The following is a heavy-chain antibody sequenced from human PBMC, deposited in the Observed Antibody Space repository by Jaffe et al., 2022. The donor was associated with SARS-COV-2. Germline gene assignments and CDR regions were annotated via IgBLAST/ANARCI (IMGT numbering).Heavy chain of an antibody. D-gene: IGHD3-22*01. V-gene: IGHV3-15*01. Sequence: EVQLVESGGGLVKPGGSLRLSCAASGLTFSNAWMNWVRQDPGKGLEWVGRIRSKTDGGTTDYAAPVKGRFIISRDDSKNTLYLQMNTLKNEDTAVYYCATSPGYYDSSPFDYWGQGALVIVSS. J-gene: IGHJ4*02. CDR1: GLTFSNAW. CDR2: IRSKTDGGTT. CDR3: ATSPGYYDSSPFDY.